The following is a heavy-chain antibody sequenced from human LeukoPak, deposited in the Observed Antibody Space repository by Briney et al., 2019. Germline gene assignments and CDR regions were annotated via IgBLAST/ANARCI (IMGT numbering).Heavy chain of an antibody. CDR2: ISGSGVAT. J-gene: IGHJ4*02. D-gene: IGHD3-22*01. CDR1: GFTFSSYA. Sequence: PGGSLRLSCAASGFTFSSYAMSWVRQAPGKGLEWVSVISGSGVATYYADSVKGRLTISRDNSKNTLYLQMNSLRAEDTAVYYCAKDRGYYYDSSGYYYFDYWGQGTLVTVSS. V-gene: IGHV3-23*01. CDR3: AKDRGYYYDSSGYYYFDY.